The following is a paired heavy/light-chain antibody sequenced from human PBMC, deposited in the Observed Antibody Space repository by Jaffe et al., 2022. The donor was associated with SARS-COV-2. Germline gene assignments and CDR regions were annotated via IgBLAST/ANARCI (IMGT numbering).Heavy chain of an antibody. J-gene: IGHJ5*02. V-gene: IGHV5-51*01. CDR1: GYSFSTYW. CDR2: IYPGDSDT. CDR3: ARSATSNWYWFDP. Sequence: EVQLVQSGAEVKKPGESLKISCKGSGYSFSTYWIGWVRQKPGNGLEWMGIIYPGDSDTRYSPSFQGQVTISVDKSISTAYLQWSSLKASDTATYYCARSATSNWYWFDPWGQGTLVTVSS. D-gene: IGHD2-2*01.
Light chain of an antibody. V-gene: IGKV1-39*01. CDR2: GAS. CDR3: QQTYSTPQFT. J-gene: IGKJ3*01. Sequence: DIQMTQSPSSLSTSVGERVTISCRASQRIDNFLNWYQQKPGKAPKLLIYGASGLQSGVPSRFSGSGSGTDFTLTISSLQPEDFATYYCQQTYSTPQFTFGPGTKVDIK. CDR1: QRIDNF.